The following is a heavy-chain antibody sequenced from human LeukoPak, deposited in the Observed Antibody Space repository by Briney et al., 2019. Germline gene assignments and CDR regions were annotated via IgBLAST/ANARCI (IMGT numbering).Heavy chain of an antibody. CDR1: GFTVSSNY. V-gene: IGHV3-48*04. D-gene: IGHD3-3*01. CDR2: ISGSGRTT. CDR3: ASWAGNTQSDSWSGPFDY. Sequence: PGGSLRLSCAASGFTVSSNYMNWVRQAPGKGLEWVSYISGSGRTTFYADSVKGRFTISRDNAKNSLYLQMSSLRVEDTAVYYCASWAGNTQSDSWSGPFDYWGQGTLVTVSS. J-gene: IGHJ4*02.